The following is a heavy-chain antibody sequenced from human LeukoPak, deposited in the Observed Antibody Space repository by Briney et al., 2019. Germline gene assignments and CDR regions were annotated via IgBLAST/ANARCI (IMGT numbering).Heavy chain of an antibody. J-gene: IGHJ4*02. D-gene: IGHD5-18*01. V-gene: IGHV6-1*01. Sequence: SPTLSLTFAISGDSVSSNSAAWNWIRQSPSRGLGWLGRTYYRSEWHNDYAVSVKSRIIISPDTSKNQFSLQLKSVTPEDTAVYYCARDLAGFGGYSYGMVDYWGQGTLVTVSS. CDR1: GDSVSSNSAA. CDR3: ARDLAGFGGYSYGMVDY. CDR2: TYYRSEWHN.